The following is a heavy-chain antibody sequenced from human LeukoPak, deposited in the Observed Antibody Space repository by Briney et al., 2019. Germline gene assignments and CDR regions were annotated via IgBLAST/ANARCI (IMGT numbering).Heavy chain of an antibody. J-gene: IGHJ6*03. CDR3: ARDRGSGYYYYMDV. CDR2: INRSGST. V-gene: IGHV4-34*01. D-gene: IGHD3-10*01. CDR1: GGSLSGYY. Sequence: SETLSLTCGVYGGSLSGYYWSWIRQPPGKGLEWIGEINRSGSTNYNPSLKSRVTISVDTSKNQFSLKLSSVTAADTAVYYCARDRGSGYYYYMDVWGKGTTVTISS.